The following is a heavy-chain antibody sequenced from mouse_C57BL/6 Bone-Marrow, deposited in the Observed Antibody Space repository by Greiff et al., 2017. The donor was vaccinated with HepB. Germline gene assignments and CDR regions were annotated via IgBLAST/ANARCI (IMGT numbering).Heavy chain of an antibody. CDR3: TTGELPY. CDR2: IDPENGDT. J-gene: IGHJ3*01. CDR1: GFNIKDDY. V-gene: IGHV14-4*01. Sequence: VQLKESGAELVRPGASVKLSCTASGFNIKDDYMHWVKQRPEQGLEWIGWIDPENGDTEYASKFQGKATITADTSSNPAYLQLSSLTSEDTAVYYCTTGELPYWGQGTLVTVSA.